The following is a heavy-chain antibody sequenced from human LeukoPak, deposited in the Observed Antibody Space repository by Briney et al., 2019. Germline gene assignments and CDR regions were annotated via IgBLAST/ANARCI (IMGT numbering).Heavy chain of an antibody. V-gene: IGHV3-33*01. CDR3: ARGGSEFDY. CDR1: GFTFSSYG. CDR2: IWYDGSNN. J-gene: IGHJ4*02. D-gene: IGHD3-10*01. Sequence: GGSLRLSCAACGFTFSSYGMHWVRQAPGRGLEWVAVIWYDGSNNYYADSVKGRFTISRDNSKNTLYLQMNSLRAEDTAVYYCARGGSEFDYWGQGTLVTVSS.